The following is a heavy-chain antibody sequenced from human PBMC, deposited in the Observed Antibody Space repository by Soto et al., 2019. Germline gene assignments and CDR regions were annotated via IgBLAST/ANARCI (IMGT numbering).Heavy chain of an antibody. J-gene: IGHJ2*01. Sequence: PGKGLEWVSAISGSGGSTYYADSVKGRFTISRDNSKNTLYLQMNSLRAEDTAVYYCAKFRFFFQAEDGIRDTVPVSAFLLNRSSDL. CDR2: ISGSGGST. V-gene: IGHV3-23*01. D-gene: IGHD2-15*01. CDR3: AKFRFFFQAEDGIRDTVPVSAFLLNRSSDL.